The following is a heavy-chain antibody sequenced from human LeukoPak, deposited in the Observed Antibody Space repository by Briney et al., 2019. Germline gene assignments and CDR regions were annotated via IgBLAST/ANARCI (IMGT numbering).Heavy chain of an antibody. J-gene: IGHJ6*02. V-gene: IGHV3-9*01. D-gene: IGHD6-19*01. Sequence: PGGSLRLSCAASGFTFDDYAMHWVRQAPGKGLEGGSGISWNSGSIGYADPVKGRFTISRDNAKNSLYLQMNSLRAEDTALYYCAKSLAVAGTDYYYGMDVWGQGTTVTVSS. CDR1: GFTFDDYA. CDR2: ISWNSGSI. CDR3: AKSLAVAGTDYYYGMDV.